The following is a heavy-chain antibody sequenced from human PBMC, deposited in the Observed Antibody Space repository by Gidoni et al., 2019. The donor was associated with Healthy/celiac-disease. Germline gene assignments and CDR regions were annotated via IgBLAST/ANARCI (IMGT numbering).Heavy chain of an antibody. CDR3: ARARIAVAGTNWFDP. CDR2: ISSSSSYI. D-gene: IGHD6-19*01. CDR1: GFTSSSYS. V-gene: IGHV3-21*01. J-gene: IGHJ5*02. Sequence: EVQLVESGGGLVKPGGSLRLSCAASGFTSSSYSMNWVRQAPGKGLEWVSSISSSSSYIYYADSVKGRFTISRDNAKNSLYLQMNSLRAEDTAVYYCARARIAVAGTNWFDPWGQGTLVTVSS.